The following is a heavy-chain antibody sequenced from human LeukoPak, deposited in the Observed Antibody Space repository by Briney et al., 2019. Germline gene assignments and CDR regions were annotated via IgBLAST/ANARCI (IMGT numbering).Heavy chain of an antibody. D-gene: IGHD5-18*01. CDR3: VVSPPYSYARYQFDY. V-gene: IGHV3-21*01. CDR2: ISSSSSYI. CDR1: GFTFSSYS. J-gene: IGHJ4*02. Sequence: GGSLRLSCAASGFTFSSYSMNWVRQAPGKGLEWVSSISSSSSYIYYADSVKGRFTISRDNAKNSLYLQMNSLRAEDTAVYYCVVSPPYSYARYQFDYWGQGTLVTVSS.